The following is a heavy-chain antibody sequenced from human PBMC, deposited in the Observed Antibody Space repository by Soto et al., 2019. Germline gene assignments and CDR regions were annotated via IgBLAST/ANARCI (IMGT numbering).Heavy chain of an antibody. CDR1: GGSISGSDYY. CDR3: EDMRGQWLPRD. V-gene: IGHV4-39*01. D-gene: IGHD6-19*01. CDR2: IYRTGTA. J-gene: IGHJ4*02. Sequence: QLQLQESGPRLVEPSETLSLTCTVSGGSISGSDYYWAWLRQPPRKGLEWLGTIYRTGTAYYNPSLKSRVTLFVDPSKNQFFLILNSVSAADTAVYFCEDMRGQWLPRDWGQGILVTVSS.